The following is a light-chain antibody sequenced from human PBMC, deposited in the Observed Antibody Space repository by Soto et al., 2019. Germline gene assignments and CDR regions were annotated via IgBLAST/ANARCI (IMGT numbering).Light chain of an antibody. Sequence: QSALTQPASVSGSPGQSITISCTGTSSDVSNYDYVSWYQQYPGKAPKLMIYAVSRRPSGVSNRFSGSKSGNTASLTISGLQAEDEADYYCTSYTPSSTYVFGTGTKLTVL. CDR2: AVS. J-gene: IGLJ1*01. V-gene: IGLV2-14*03. CDR1: SSDVSNYDY. CDR3: TSYTPSSTYV.